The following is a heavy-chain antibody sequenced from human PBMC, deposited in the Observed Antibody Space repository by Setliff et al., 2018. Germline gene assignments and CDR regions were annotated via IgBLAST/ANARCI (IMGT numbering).Heavy chain of an antibody. V-gene: IGHV3-21*04. CDR2: ISSSSSYI. Sequence: GESLKISCAMTGFNVRSSYMNWVRQAPGKGLEWVSSISSSSSYIYYADSVKGRFTISRDNAKNSLYLQMNSLRAEDTAVYYCARDNNPGYRGYWGRFDYWGQGTLVTVSS. J-gene: IGHJ4*02. CDR1: GFNVRSSY. CDR3: ARDNNPGYRGYWGRFDY. D-gene: IGHD3-16*02.